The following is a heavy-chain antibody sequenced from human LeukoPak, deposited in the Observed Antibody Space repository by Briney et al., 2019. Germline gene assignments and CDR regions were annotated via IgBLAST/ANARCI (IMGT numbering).Heavy chain of an antibody. D-gene: IGHD5-24*01. CDR3: ARHGGRDGYTTFDY. V-gene: IGHV4-39*01. CDR2: IYYSGST. CDR1: GGSISSSSYY. Sequence: SGTLSLTCTVSGGSISSSSYYWGWIRQPPGKGLEWIGSIYYSGSTYYNPSLKSRVTISVDTSKNQFSLKLSSVTAADTAVYYCARHGGRDGYTTFDYWGQGTLVTVSS. J-gene: IGHJ4*02.